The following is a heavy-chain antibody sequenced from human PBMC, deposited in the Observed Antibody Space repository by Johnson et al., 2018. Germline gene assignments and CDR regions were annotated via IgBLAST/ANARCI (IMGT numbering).Heavy chain of an antibody. CDR3: VKDKFVGTHWGALYY. Sequence: VQLVESGGNLVQPGRSLRLSCAASGFTFDDYAMHWVRQAPGKGLEWVSGISWNSGSIEYADSVKGRFTISRDNAKNSLSLQMNSLRPDDTALYYCVKDKFVGTHWGALYYWGQGTLVTVSS. CDR2: ISWNSGSI. CDR1: GFTFDDYA. D-gene: IGHD4-23*01. V-gene: IGHV3-9*01. J-gene: IGHJ4*02.